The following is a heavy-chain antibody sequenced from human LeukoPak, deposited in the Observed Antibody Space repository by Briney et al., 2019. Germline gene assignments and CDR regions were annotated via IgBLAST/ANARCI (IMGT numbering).Heavy chain of an antibody. Sequence: GGSLRLSCAASGFTFSSYSMHWVRQAPGKGLEWVAFISNDARNKNYADSVQGRFTISRDNSQNTLYLQMNSLRAEDTAVYYCVRDDRGYSGYHFDYWGQGTLATVSS. V-gene: IGHV3-30*04. D-gene: IGHD5-12*01. CDR3: VRDDRGYSGYHFDY. CDR1: GFTFSSYS. CDR2: ISNDARNK. J-gene: IGHJ4*02.